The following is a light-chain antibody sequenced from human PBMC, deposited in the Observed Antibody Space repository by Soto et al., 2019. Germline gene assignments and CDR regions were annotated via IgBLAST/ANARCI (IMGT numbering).Light chain of an antibody. Sequence: EIVMTQSPATLSVSPGERATLSCRASQSVSSDLAWYQQKPGQAPRLLIYGASNRATGIPARFSGSGSGTEFTLTISSLQSEDLALYYCQDFNNWPWTFGQGTKVEIK. CDR1: QSVSSD. CDR2: GAS. J-gene: IGKJ1*01. V-gene: IGKV3-15*01. CDR3: QDFNNWPWT.